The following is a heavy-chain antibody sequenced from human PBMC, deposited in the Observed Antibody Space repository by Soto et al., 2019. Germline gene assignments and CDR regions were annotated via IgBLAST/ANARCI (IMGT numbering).Heavy chain of an antibody. D-gene: IGHD3-10*01. J-gene: IGHJ4*02. CDR1: GFTFSSYA. Sequence: PGGSLRLSCAASGFTFSSYAMHWVRQAPGKGLEWVAVISYDGSNKYYADSVKGRFTISRGNSKNTLYLQMNSLRAEDTAVYYCARSQPRSLPALLWFGDPMGYWGQGTLVTVSS. CDR3: ARSQPRSLPALLWFGDPMGY. CDR2: ISYDGSNK. V-gene: IGHV3-30-3*01.